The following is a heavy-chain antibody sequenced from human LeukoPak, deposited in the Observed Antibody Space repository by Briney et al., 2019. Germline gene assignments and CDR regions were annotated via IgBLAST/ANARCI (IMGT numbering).Heavy chain of an antibody. CDR1: GFTFSSYG. V-gene: IGHV3-33*01. CDR2: IWYDGSNK. D-gene: IGHD3-9*01. Sequence: PGRSLGLSCAASGFTFSSYGMHWVRQAPGKGLEWVAVIWYDGSNKYYADSVKGRFTISRDNSKNTLYLQMNSLRAEDTAVYYCASCTYYDILTGYPWPIDYWGQGTLVTVSS. CDR3: ASCTYYDILTGYPWPIDY. J-gene: IGHJ4*02.